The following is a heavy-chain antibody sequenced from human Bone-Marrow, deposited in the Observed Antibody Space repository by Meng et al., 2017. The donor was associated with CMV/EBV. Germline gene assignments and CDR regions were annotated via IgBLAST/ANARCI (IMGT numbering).Heavy chain of an antibody. CDR1: GFTFSSYG. CDR3: ARQRGSYSLDY. D-gene: IGHD1-26*01. CDR2: IWYDGSNK. J-gene: IGHJ4*02. Sequence: GGSLRLSCAASGFTFSSYGMHWVRQAPGKGLEWVAVIWYDGSNKYYADSVKGRFTISRDNSKNTLYLQMNSLRAEDTAVYYCARQRGSYSLDYWGQGTRVTGSS. V-gene: IGHV3-33*01.